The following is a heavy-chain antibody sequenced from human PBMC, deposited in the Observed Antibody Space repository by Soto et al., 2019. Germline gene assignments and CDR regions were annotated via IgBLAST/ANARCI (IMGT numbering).Heavy chain of an antibody. CDR2: IIPIFGTA. V-gene: IGHV1-69*12. J-gene: IGHJ5*02. Sequence: QVQLVQSGAEVKKPGSSVKVSCKASGGTFSSYALSWVRQAPGQGLAWMGGIIPIFGTANYAQKFQGRVTITADESTSTAYMDRSSLRSEDTAVYYCARDFGYSSLPNWFDPWGQGTLVTVSS. D-gene: IGHD6-13*01. CDR1: GGTFSSYA. CDR3: ARDFGYSSLPNWFDP.